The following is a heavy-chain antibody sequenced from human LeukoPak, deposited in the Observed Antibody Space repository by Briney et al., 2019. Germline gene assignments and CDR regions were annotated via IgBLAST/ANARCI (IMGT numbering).Heavy chain of an antibody. CDR3: ARVGDIVVVPAAIRGYYYMDV. CDR1: GYTFTGYY. Sequence: ASVKVSCKASGYTFTGYYMHWVRQAPGQGLEWMGWINPNSGGTNYAQKFQGRVTMTRDTSISTAYMELSRLRSDDTAVYYCARVGDIVVVPAAIRGYYYMDVWGKGTTVTVSS. J-gene: IGHJ6*03. V-gene: IGHV1-2*02. CDR2: INPNSGGT. D-gene: IGHD2-2*01.